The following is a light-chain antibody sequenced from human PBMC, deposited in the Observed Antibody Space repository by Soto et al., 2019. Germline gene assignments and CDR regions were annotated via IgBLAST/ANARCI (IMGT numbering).Light chain of an antibody. V-gene: IGKV3-20*01. Sequence: EVVLTQSPGTLSLSPGERATLACRASQSVNSNYLTWYQQKPGQTPRLLIYGASSRATGIPDRFSGSGSGTDFTLSISRLEPEDFAVYYCLQYGDSPFTFGQGTKLEIK. CDR3: LQYGDSPFT. CDR2: GAS. CDR1: QSVNSNY. J-gene: IGKJ2*01.